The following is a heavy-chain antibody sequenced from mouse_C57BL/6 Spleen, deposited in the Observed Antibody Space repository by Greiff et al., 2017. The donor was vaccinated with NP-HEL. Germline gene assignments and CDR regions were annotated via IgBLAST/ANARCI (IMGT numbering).Heavy chain of an antibody. Sequence: QVQLQQPGAELVKPGASVKLSCKASGYTFTSYWMQWVKQRPGQGLEWIGEIDPSDSYTNYNQKFKGKATLTVDTSSSTAYMQLSSLTSEDSAVYYCARWGVYGNYGFAYWGQGTLVTVSA. CDR1: GYTFTSYW. V-gene: IGHV1-50*01. CDR2: IDPSDSYT. J-gene: IGHJ3*01. D-gene: IGHD2-1*01. CDR3: ARWGVYGNYGFAY.